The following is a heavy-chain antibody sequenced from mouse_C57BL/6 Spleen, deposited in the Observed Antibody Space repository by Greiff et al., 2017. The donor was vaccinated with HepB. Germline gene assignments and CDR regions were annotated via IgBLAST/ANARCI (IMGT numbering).Heavy chain of an antibody. CDR1: GYTFTSYG. D-gene: IGHD2-4*01. CDR2: IYPRSGNT. V-gene: IGHV1-81*01. CDR3: ARLGWYDYDGDYYAMDY. J-gene: IGHJ4*01. Sequence: VQLQQSGAELARPGASVKLSCKASGYTFTSYGISWVKQRTGQGLEWIGEIYPRSGNTYYNEKFKGKATLTADKSSSTAYMELRSLTSEDSAVYFCARLGWYDYDGDYYAMDYWGQRTSVTVSS.